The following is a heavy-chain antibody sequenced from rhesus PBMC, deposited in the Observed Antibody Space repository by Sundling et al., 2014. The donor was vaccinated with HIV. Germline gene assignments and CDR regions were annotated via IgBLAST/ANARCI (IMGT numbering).Heavy chain of an antibody. J-gene: IGHJ4*01. CDR3: ARHALDSGYCSGGVCYDY. Sequence: EVQLVESGGGLVQPGGSLRLSCVASGFTFSDHYMDWVRQAPGKGLEWVSSISTGSGSTTLYPDSVKGRFTISRDNAKNTVYLQMNSLRAEDTAVYYCARHALDSGYCSGGVCYDYWGQGVLVTVSS. V-gene: IGHV3-110*02. CDR1: GFTFSDHY. D-gene: IGHD2-8*01. CDR2: ISTGSGSTT.